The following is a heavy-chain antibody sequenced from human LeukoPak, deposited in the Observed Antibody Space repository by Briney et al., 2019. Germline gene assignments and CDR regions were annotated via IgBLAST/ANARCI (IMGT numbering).Heavy chain of an antibody. J-gene: IGHJ4*02. CDR1: GFTFSSYG. Sequence: GGSLRLSCAASGFTFSSYGMHWVRQAPGKGLEWVAVIWYDGSNKYYADSVKCRFTISRDNSKNTLYLQMNSLRAEDTAVYYCAKDYYGSGRPRQIDYWGQGTLVTVSS. D-gene: IGHD3-10*01. CDR3: AKDYYGSGRPRQIDY. V-gene: IGHV3-33*06. CDR2: IWYDGSNK.